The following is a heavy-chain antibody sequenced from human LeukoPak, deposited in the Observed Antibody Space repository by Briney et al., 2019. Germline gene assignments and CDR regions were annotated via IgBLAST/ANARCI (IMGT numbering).Heavy chain of an antibody. CDR1: GGTFSSYA. CDR2: IIPILGIA. J-gene: IGHJ4*02. Sequence: SVKVSCKASGGTFSSYAISWVRQAPGQGLEWMGRIIPILGIANYAQKFQGRVTITADKSTSTAYMELSSLRSEDTAVYYCAVYSGWYAYYFDYWGQGTLVTVSS. V-gene: IGHV1-69*04. D-gene: IGHD6-19*01. CDR3: AVYSGWYAYYFDY.